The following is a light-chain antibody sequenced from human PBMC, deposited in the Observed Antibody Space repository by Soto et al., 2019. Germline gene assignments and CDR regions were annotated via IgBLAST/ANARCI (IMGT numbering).Light chain of an antibody. CDR2: DAY. CDR1: QSISSS. CDR3: LQDYNYQLT. Sequence: DIQMYQSPSTLSATVGDSVTNTGRASQSISSSLAWYQQKLWKAPKVLIYDAYILESGVRSRFSGSGSGTEFTLTISSLQPDDLATYYCLQDYNYQLTSGGGTKVDI. V-gene: IGKV1-5*01. J-gene: IGKJ4*01.